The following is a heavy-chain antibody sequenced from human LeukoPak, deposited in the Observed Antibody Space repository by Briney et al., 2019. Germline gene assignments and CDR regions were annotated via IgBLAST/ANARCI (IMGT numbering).Heavy chain of an antibody. Sequence: GGSLRLSCAASGLTFSTYAMSWVRQAPGKGLDWVSAISGSGGSTYYADSVKGRFTISRDNSKNTLYLQMNSLGAEDTAVYYCAKDWYDYVWGSYRYYYWGQGTLVTVSS. V-gene: IGHV3-23*01. CDR3: AKDWYDYVWGSYRYYY. CDR1: GLTFSTYA. D-gene: IGHD3-16*02. J-gene: IGHJ4*02. CDR2: ISGSGGST.